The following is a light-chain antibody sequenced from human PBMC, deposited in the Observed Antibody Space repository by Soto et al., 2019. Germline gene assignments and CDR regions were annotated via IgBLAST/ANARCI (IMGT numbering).Light chain of an antibody. CDR3: QVWDITTDHYV. Sequence: SYELTQPPSVSVAPEKTARLTCGGDNIGSKRVHWYRQKPGQAPVLVIYYDSDRPSGIPERFAGSNSGNTATLTINRVEGGDEADYYCQVWDITTDHYVFGTGTKLTVL. CDR1: NIGSKR. CDR2: YDS. V-gene: IGLV3-21*04. J-gene: IGLJ1*01.